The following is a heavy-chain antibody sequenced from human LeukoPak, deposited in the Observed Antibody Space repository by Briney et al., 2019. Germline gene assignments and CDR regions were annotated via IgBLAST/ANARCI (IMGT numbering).Heavy chain of an antibody. J-gene: IGHJ4*02. CDR3: AAALLLRSSQYYFDY. V-gene: IGHV1-58*02. CDR1: GFTFTSSA. CDR2: IVVGSGNT. Sequence: SVKVSCKASGFTFTSSAMQWVRQARGQRLEWIGWIVVGSGNTNYAQKFQERVTITRDMSTSTAYMELSSLRSEDTAVYYCAAALLLRSSQYYFDYWGQGTLVTVSS. D-gene: IGHD2-15*01.